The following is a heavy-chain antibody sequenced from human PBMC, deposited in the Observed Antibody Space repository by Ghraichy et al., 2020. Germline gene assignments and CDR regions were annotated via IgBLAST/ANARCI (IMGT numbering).Heavy chain of an antibody. Sequence: ASMKVSCKASGYTFTGYYIHWVRQAPGQGLEWMGWINPNSGGTNYAQKFQDRVTMTRDTSISTAYMELSRLRSDDTAIYYCARVVVGATNWFDPWGQGTLVTVSS. CDR2: INPNSGGT. V-gene: IGHV1-2*02. J-gene: IGHJ5*02. D-gene: IGHD1-26*01. CDR1: GYTFTGYY. CDR3: ARVVVGATNWFDP.